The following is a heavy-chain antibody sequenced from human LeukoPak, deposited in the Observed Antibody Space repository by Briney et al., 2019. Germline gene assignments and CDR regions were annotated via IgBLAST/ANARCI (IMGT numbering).Heavy chain of an antibody. J-gene: IGHJ4*02. D-gene: IGHD6-19*01. CDR1: GLTVSSNY. CDR2: IYSDGST. Sequence: GGSLRLSCAPSGLTVSSNYMSWVRQAPGKGLEGVSVIYSDGSTYYADSVKGRFTISRDNSKNTLYLQMNSLRVEDTAVYYCARDDIAVAGTDYWGQGTLVSVSS. V-gene: IGHV3-53*01. CDR3: ARDDIAVAGTDY.